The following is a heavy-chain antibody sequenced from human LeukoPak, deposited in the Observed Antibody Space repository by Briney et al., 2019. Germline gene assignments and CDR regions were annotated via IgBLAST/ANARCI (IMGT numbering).Heavy chain of an antibody. CDR3: ARDLVVVTATRGY. J-gene: IGHJ4*02. CDR2: ISSGGSTI. V-gene: IGHV3-48*03. D-gene: IGHD2-21*02. CDR1: GFTFSSYE. Sequence: GGSLRLSCAASGFTFSSYEMNWVRQAPGKGLEWVSYISSGGSTIYYADSVKGRFTISRDNAKNSLYLQMNSLRAEDTAVYYCARDLVVVTATRGYWGQGTLVTVSS.